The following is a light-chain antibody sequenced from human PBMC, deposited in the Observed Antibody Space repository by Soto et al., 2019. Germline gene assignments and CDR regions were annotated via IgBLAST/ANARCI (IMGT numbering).Light chain of an antibody. CDR2: AAS. CDR3: QQSSSTLPYT. CDR1: QSISSY. Sequence: DIQMTQSPSSLSASVGDRVTITCRASQSISSYLNWYQQKPGKAPKLLIYAASSLQSGVPSRFSGSGSGTDFTLTISSLQPEDSATYYCQQSSSTLPYTFSQGTKLEIK. V-gene: IGKV1-39*01. J-gene: IGKJ2*01.